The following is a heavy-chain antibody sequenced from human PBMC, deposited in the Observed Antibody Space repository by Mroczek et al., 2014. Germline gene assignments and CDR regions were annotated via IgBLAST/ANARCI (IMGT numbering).Heavy chain of an antibody. D-gene: IGHD3-10*01. CDR2: ISSSGSTI. CDR1: GFTFSDYY. V-gene: IGHV3-11*01. Sequence: QVQLQQSGGGLVKPGGSLRLSCAASGFTFSDYYMSWIRQAPGKGLEWVSYISSSGSTIYYADSVKGRFTISRDNAKNSLYLQMNSLRAEDTAVYYCARWLWFGEVARVYYYYGMDVWGQGTTVTRLL. J-gene: IGHJ6*02. CDR3: ARWLWFGEVARVYYYYGMDV.